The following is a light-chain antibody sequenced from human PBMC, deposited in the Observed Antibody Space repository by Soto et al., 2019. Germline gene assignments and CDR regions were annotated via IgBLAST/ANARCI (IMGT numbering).Light chain of an antibody. CDR2: AVS. CDR1: ISDVGLYDY. CDR3: SSHTSDSSYV. J-gene: IGLJ1*01. V-gene: IGLV2-14*01. Sequence: VLTQPASVSVSPGQSITISCTGTISDVGLYDYVSWYQQHPGQAPQLMIYAVSNRPSGVSTRFSASKSGNTASLFISGLQAEDEADYYCSSHTSDSSYVFGSGTKVTVL.